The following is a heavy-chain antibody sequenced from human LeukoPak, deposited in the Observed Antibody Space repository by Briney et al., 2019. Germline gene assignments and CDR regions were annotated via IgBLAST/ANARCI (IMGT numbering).Heavy chain of an antibody. CDR3: ARGSSGWIDAFDI. Sequence: SETLSLTCTVSGGSISSYYWSWIRQPPGKGLEWIGEINHSGSTNYNPSLKSRVTISVDTSKNQFSLKLSSVTAADTAVYYCARGSSGWIDAFDIWGQGTMVTVSS. J-gene: IGHJ3*02. CDR1: GGSISSYY. CDR2: INHSGST. V-gene: IGHV4-34*01. D-gene: IGHD6-19*01.